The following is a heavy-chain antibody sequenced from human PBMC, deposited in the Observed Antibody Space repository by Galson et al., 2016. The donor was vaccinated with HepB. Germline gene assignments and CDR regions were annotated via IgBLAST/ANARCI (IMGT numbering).Heavy chain of an antibody. CDR2: ISPSSISI. V-gene: IGHV3-11*01. J-gene: IGHJ4*02. CDR3: ARVLGDSVWGGYFDY. CDR1: GFTFNSFY. Sequence: SLRLSCAASGFTFNSFYMTWIRQAPGKGLEWVSWISYISPSSISIYYADSVKGRFTTSRDNAKNSVYLQMNSLRGEDTAVYYCARVLGDSVWGGYFDYWGQGTLVTVSS. D-gene: IGHD3-16*01.